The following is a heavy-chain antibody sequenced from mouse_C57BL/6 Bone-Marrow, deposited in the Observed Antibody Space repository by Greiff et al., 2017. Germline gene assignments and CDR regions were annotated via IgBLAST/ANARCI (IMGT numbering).Heavy chain of an antibody. V-gene: IGHV5-9-1*02. Sequence: EVKLVESGEGLVKPGGSLKLSCAASGFTFSSYAMSWVRQTPEKRLEWVAYISSGGDYIYYADTVKGRFTISRDNARNTLYLQMSSLKSEDTAMYYCTSVLHYYSMDYWGQGTSVTVSS. CDR3: TSVLHYYSMDY. CDR2: ISSGGDYI. CDR1: GFTFSSYA. D-gene: IGHD2-10*01. J-gene: IGHJ4*01.